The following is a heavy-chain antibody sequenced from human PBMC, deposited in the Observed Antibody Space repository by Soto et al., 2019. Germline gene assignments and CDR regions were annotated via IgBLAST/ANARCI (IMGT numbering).Heavy chain of an antibody. CDR3: ARDGGAYYFDY. D-gene: IGHD3-10*01. Sequence: SETLSLTCTVSGGSISSGGYYWSWIRQHPGKGLEWIGYIYYSGSTYYNPSPKSRVTISVDTSKNQFSLKLSSVTAADTAVYYCARDGGAYYFDYWGQGTLVTVSS. CDR1: GGSISSGGYY. V-gene: IGHV4-31*03. CDR2: IYYSGST. J-gene: IGHJ4*02.